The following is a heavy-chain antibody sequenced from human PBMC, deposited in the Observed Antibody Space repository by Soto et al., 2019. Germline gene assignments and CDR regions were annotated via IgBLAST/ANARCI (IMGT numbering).Heavy chain of an antibody. Sequence: SETLSLTCAVYGGSFSGYYWSWIRQPPGKGLEWIGEINHSGSTNYNPSLKSRVTISVDTSKNQFSLKLSSVTAADTAVYYCARTGATPNFDYWGQGTLVTVSS. CDR2: INHSGST. D-gene: IGHD6-25*01. CDR3: ARTGATPNFDY. CDR1: GGSFSGYY. J-gene: IGHJ4*02. V-gene: IGHV4-34*01.